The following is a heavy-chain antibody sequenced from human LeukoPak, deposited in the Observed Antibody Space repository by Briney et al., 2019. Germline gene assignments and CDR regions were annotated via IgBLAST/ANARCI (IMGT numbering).Heavy chain of an antibody. V-gene: IGHV4-4*02. CDR3: ARWAAAGTRSYYYYGMDV. CDR1: GGSISSSNW. CDR2: IYHSGST. Sequence: SETLSLTCAVSGGSISSSNWWSWVRQPPGKGLEWIGEIYHSGSTNYNPSLKSRVTISVDKSKNQFSLKLSSVTAADTAVYYCARWAAAGTRSYYYYGMDVWGQGTTVTVSS. J-gene: IGHJ6*02. D-gene: IGHD6-13*01.